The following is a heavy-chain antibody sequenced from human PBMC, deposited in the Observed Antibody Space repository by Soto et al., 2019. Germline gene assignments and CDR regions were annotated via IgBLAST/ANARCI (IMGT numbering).Heavy chain of an antibody. CDR2: INAGNGNT. CDR1: GYTFTSYA. D-gene: IGHD2-2*01. CDR3: ARTATGYCSSTSCYAGTGYYFDY. Sequence: ASVKVSCKASGYTFTSYAMHWVRQAPGQRLEWMGWINAGNGNTKYSQKFQGRVTITRDTSASTAYTELRSLRSEDTAVYYCARTATGYCSSTSCYAGTGYYFDYWGQGTLVTVSS. J-gene: IGHJ4*02. V-gene: IGHV1-3*01.